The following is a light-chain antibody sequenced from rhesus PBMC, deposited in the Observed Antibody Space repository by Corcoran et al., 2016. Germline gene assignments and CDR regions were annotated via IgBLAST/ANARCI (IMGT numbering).Light chain of an antibody. CDR1: QGISKY. J-gene: IGKJ1*01. Sequence: DIQMTQSPSSLSASAGDTVTITCQASQGISKYLAWCQQKPGKAPKLLFYGASTLQSGVPSRFSGSGSGTEFTLTISSLQPEAFATYYCQQHDSYPWTFGQGTKVEI. CDR2: GAS. V-gene: IGKV1-33*02. CDR3: QQHDSYPWT.